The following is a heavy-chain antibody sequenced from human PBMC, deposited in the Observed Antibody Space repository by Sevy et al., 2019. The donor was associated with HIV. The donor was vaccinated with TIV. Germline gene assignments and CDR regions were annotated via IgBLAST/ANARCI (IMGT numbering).Heavy chain of an antibody. V-gene: IGHV4-59*01. CDR2: IYYTGST. CDR3: ARAPPVRSGDDALNWFDP. D-gene: IGHD5-12*01. Sequence: SETLSLTCTVFGGSISAYYWSWIRQSPEKGLQYIGYIYYTGSTNYNPSLKSRVTISVGTSKNQFPLRLTSVTAADTAIYYCARAPPVRSGDDALNWFDPWGQGTLVTVSS. CDR1: GGSISAYY. J-gene: IGHJ5*02.